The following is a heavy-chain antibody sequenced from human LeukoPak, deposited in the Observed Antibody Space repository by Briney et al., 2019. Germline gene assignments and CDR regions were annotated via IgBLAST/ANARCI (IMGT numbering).Heavy chain of an antibody. CDR1: GYNLTGYY. J-gene: IGHJ5*02. V-gene: IGHV1-2*02. D-gene: IGHD3-16*02. Sequence: ASVKVSCKASGYNLTGYYMHWVRQAPGQGLEWMGWMNPNSGGTKYAQKFQGRVTMTRDTSISTAYMELSRLRSDDTAMYYCARDKLGLGELSLYDQWGQGTLVTVSS. CDR3: ARDKLGLGELSLYDQ. CDR2: MNPNSGGT.